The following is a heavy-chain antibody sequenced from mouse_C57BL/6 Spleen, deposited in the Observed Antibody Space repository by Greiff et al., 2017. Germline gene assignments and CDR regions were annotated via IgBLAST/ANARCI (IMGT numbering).Heavy chain of an antibody. J-gene: IGHJ3*01. CDR1: GFSLTSYG. CDR2: IWSGGST. CDR3: ARNPLIYDGSFAY. Sequence: QVQLKQSGPGLVQPSQSLSITCTVSGFSLTSYGVHWVRQSPGKGLEWLGVIWSGGSTDYNAAIISRLSISKDNSKSQVFFKMNNLQADDTAIYYCARNPLIYDGSFAYWGQGTLVTVSA. V-gene: IGHV2-2*01. D-gene: IGHD2-3*01.